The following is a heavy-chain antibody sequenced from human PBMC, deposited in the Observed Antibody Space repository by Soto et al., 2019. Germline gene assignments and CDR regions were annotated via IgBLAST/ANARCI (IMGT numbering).Heavy chain of an antibody. Sequence: PGGSLRLSCAASGFTFSSYGMHWVRQAPGKALEWVAVISYDGSNKYYADSVKGRFTISRDNSKNTLYLQMNSLRAEDTAVYYCATIDDARIAVAATMGIDYWGQGTLVTVSS. V-gene: IGHV3-30*03. CDR1: GFTFSSYG. D-gene: IGHD6-19*01. CDR3: ATIDDARIAVAATMGIDY. J-gene: IGHJ4*02. CDR2: ISYDGSNK.